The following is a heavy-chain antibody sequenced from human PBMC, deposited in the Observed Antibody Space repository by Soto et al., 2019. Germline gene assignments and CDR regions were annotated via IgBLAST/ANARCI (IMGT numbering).Heavy chain of an antibody. CDR3: AKDSWYFDL. V-gene: IGHV3-74*01. CDR1: GFVFTNFW. J-gene: IGHJ4*02. CDR2: IDTSGHST. Sequence: WGSLRLSCEASGFVFTNFWMHWVRHVPGKGLVWVARIDTSGHSTNYAESVKGRFTISRGNAKNTVSLQMNSLRVEDTGVYYCAKDSWYFDLWSQGSQVTVSS. D-gene: IGHD6-13*01.